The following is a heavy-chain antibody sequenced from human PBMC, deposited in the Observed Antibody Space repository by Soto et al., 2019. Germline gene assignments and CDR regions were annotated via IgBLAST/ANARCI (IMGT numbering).Heavy chain of an antibody. Sequence: EVQLVQPGGGLVKPGGSLRLSCAASGFMFSAYTMNWVRQAPGKGLEWLSSISDNSTYIDYADSLRGRFTVSRDNARKSLYLQMDSLGPEDTGVYYCATPYYFNHWGPGTLVTVSS. V-gene: IGHV3-21*01. CDR1: GFMFSAYT. CDR3: ATPYYFNH. CDR2: ISDNSTYI. J-gene: IGHJ1*01. D-gene: IGHD3-16*01.